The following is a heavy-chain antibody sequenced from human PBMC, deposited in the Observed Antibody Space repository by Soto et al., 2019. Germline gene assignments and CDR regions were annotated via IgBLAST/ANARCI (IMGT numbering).Heavy chain of an antibody. CDR2: ISGSGGST. D-gene: IGHD6-6*01. J-gene: IGHJ4*02. Sequence: GGSLRLSCAASGFSFSNYAMHWVRQAPGKGLEWVSAISGSGGSTYYADSVKGRFTISRDNSKNTLYLQMNSLRAEDTAVYYCAKARANQLFYYFDYWGQGTLVTVSS. V-gene: IGHV3-23*01. CDR1: GFSFSNYA. CDR3: AKARANQLFYYFDY.